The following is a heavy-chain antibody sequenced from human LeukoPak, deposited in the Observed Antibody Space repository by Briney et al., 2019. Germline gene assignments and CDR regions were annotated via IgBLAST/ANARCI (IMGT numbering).Heavy chain of an antibody. J-gene: IGHJ3*02. CDR3: ARIPPTYCSSTSCPGDAFDI. V-gene: IGHV3-7*01. D-gene: IGHD2-2*01. Sequence: GGSLRLSCAASGFTFSSYCMSWVRQAPGKGLEGVANIKQDGSEKYYVDSVKGRFTISRDNAKNSLYLQMNSLRAEDTAVYYCARIPPTYCSSTSCPGDAFDIWGQGTMVTVSS. CDR2: IKQDGSEK. CDR1: GFTFSSYC.